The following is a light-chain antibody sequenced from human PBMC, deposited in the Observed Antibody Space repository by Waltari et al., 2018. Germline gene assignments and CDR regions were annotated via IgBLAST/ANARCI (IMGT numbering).Light chain of an antibody. CDR3: ASYTSSSTWV. CDR2: GVS. Sequence: QPALTQPASVSGSPGQSITISCTRTSTDAGGYKYVCWYQQSPGKAPKLMIYGVSRRPSGVSNRFSGSKSGNTASLTISGLQAEDEADYYCASYTSSSTWVFGGGTKLTVL. V-gene: IGLV2-14*01. CDR1: STDAGGYKY. J-gene: IGLJ3*02.